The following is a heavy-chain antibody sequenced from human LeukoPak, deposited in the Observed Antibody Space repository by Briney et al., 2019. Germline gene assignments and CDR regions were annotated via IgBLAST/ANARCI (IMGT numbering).Heavy chain of an antibody. CDR1: GFTFSSYA. Sequence: GGSLRLSCAASGFTFSSYAMHWVRQAPGKGLEYVSAISSNGGSTYYANSVKGRFTISRDNSKNTLYLQMGSLRAEDMAVYYCARDSSDDYGDSYYFDYWGQGTLVTVSS. D-gene: IGHD4-17*01. J-gene: IGHJ4*02. V-gene: IGHV3-64*01. CDR2: ISSNGGST. CDR3: ARDSSDDYGDSYYFDY.